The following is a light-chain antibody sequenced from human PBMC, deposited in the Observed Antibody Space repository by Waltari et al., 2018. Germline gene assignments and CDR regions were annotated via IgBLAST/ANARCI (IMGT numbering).Light chain of an antibody. CDR3: LQYSGYPYT. CDR2: KAS. J-gene: IGKJ2*01. V-gene: IGKV1-5*03. CDR1: QNVLRW. Sequence: DIQMTQSPSTLSASVGDRVTITCRASQNVLRWLAWFPQKPRKAPKVLIYKASNLENGVPSRFSGDGSGTEFTLTISSLQPDEFATYYCLQYSGYPYTFGQGTKLDI.